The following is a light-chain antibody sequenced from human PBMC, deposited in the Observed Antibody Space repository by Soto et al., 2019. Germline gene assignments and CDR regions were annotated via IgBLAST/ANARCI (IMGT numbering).Light chain of an antibody. Sequence: DIQMTQSPSSLSASVGDRVTITCRASQSIRTYLNWYQQKPGKAPNLLIYTVSNLQSGVSSRFTGSGSGTDFTLTISSLQPEDFATYFCQQSYITPWTFGQGTKVEIK. CDR1: QSIRTY. CDR2: TVS. J-gene: IGKJ1*01. CDR3: QQSYITPWT. V-gene: IGKV1-39*01.